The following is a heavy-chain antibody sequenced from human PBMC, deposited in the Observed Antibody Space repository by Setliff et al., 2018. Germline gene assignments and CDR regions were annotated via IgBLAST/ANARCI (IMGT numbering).Heavy chain of an antibody. D-gene: IGHD6-13*01. CDR1: GGSFSGYY. J-gene: IGHJ3*02. CDR2: INHSGST. V-gene: IGHV4-34*01. CDR3: ASRLRRIAAAGRRAFDT. Sequence: SETLSLTCAVYGGSFSGYYWSWIRQPPGKGLEWIGEINHSGSTDYNPSLKSRVTISVDTSKNQFSLKLSSVTAADTAVYYCASRLRRIAAAGRRAFDTWGQGTMVTVSS.